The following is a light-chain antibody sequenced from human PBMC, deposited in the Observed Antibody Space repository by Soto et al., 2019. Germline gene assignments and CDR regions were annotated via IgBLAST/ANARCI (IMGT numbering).Light chain of an antibody. V-gene: IGLV1-44*01. Sequence: QSVLTQPPSASVAPGQRVSVSCSGTSSNIGSNAVNWYQQLPGTAPKLLIYGHDQRPSGVPDRFSGSKSGTSASLAISGLQSEDEADYYCAAWDDSLNDYVFGTGTKVTVL. CDR3: AAWDDSLNDYV. CDR1: SSNIGSNA. CDR2: GHD. J-gene: IGLJ1*01.